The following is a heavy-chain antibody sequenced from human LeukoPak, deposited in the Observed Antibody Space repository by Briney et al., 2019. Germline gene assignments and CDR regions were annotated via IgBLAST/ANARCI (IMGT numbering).Heavy chain of an antibody. D-gene: IGHD3-22*01. Sequence: SETLSLTCTVSGGSISSGGYYWSWIRQHPGKGLEWIGYIYYSGSTYYNPSLKSRVTISVDTSKNQFSLKLSSVTAADTAVYYCARKRFDSSGYYYVDYWGQGTLVTVSS. CDR3: ARKRFDSSGYYYVDY. CDR1: GGSISSGGYY. CDR2: IYYSGST. V-gene: IGHV4-31*03. J-gene: IGHJ4*02.